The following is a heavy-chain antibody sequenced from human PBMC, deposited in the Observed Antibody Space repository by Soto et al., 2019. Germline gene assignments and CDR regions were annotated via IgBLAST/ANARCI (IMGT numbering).Heavy chain of an antibody. V-gene: IGHV3-23*01. D-gene: IGHD5-12*01. CDR2: ISGSADGDGT. CDR3: ANNLRGHPGYGGFDH. J-gene: IGHJ4*02. Sequence: GGSLRLSCAASGFTFSSYAMTWVRQAPGRGLEWVSAISGSADGDGTYYADSVKGRFTISRDNSKNTLYLQMNALRAEDTALYYCANNLRGHPGYGGFDHWGQGTLVTVS. CDR1: GFTFSSYA.